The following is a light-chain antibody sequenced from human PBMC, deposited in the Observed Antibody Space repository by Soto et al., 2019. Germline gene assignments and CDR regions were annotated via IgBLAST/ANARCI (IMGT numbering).Light chain of an antibody. J-gene: IGLJ2*01. V-gene: IGLV2-14*01. CDR2: DVG. CDR3: CSYAGSYTLV. CDR1: SSDIGGYNF. Sequence: QSALTQPASVSGSPGQSITIACTGTSSDIGGYNFVSWYQQHPGKAPKLLIYDVGNRPSGVSNRFSGSKSGNTASLTISGLQAEDEAHYYCCSYAGSYTLVFGGGTKLTVL.